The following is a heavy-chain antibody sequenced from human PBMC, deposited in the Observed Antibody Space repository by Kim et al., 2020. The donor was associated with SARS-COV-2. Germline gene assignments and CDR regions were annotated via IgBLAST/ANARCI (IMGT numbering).Heavy chain of an antibody. Sequence: TPSPKRRVTLSVNTSKNQFSLKLSPVTAADTAVYYCARLWFGELSYFDYWGQGTLVTVSS. D-gene: IGHD3-10*01. V-gene: IGHV4-39*01. CDR3: ARLWFGELSYFDY. J-gene: IGHJ4*02.